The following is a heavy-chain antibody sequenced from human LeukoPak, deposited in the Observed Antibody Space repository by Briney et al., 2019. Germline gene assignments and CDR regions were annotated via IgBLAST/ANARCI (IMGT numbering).Heavy chain of an antibody. CDR2: IYYSGST. V-gene: IGHV4-59*01. Sequence: PSETLSLTCTVSGGSISSYYWSWIRQPPGKGLEWIGYIYYSGSTNYNPSLKSRVTISVDTSKNQFSLKLSSVTAADTAVYYCARISPRITIFGVVPRVFDYWGQGTLVTVSS. CDR3: ARISPRITIFGVVPRVFDY. CDR1: GGSISSYY. D-gene: IGHD3-3*01. J-gene: IGHJ4*02.